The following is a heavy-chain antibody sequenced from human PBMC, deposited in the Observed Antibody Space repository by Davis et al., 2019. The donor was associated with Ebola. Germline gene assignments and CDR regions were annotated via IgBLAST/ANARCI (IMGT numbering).Heavy chain of an antibody. J-gene: IGHJ4*02. CDR2: LDSGATT. CDR1: GFAVSTNH. CDR3: VQGTTSCHV. V-gene: IGHV3-53*01. Sequence: GESLKISCAASGFAVSTNHMSWVRQAPGEGLEWVSVLDSGATTNYADSVKGRFTISRDNSNNMLYLQMNNLRVEDTALYYCVQGTTSCHVWGQGTLVTVSS. D-gene: IGHD2-2*01.